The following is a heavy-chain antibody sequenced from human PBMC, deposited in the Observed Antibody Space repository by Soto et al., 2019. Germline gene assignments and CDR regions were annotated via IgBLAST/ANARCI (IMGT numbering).Heavy chain of an antibody. CDR3: ATPLRLRNVYYFDY. J-gene: IGHJ4*02. CDR2: ISYDGSNK. V-gene: IGHV3-30-3*01. D-gene: IGHD5-12*01. Sequence: ESGGGVVQPGRSLRLSCAASGFTFSSYAMHWVRQAPGKGLEWVAVISYDGSNKYYADSVKGRFTISRDNSKNTLYLQMNSLRAEDTAVYYCATPLRLRNVYYFDYWGQGTLVTVSS. CDR1: GFTFSSYA.